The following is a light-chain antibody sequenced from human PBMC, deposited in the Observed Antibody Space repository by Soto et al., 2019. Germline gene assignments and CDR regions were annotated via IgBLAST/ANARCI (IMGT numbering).Light chain of an antibody. V-gene: IGLV2-8*01. CDR3: NSYADSSTYV. Sequence: QSALTQPPSASGSPGQSVTISCTGTSSDVGRYNYVSWYQHHPGKAPKLIIYDVSQRPSGVPDRFSGSKSGNTASLTVSGLQAEDEADYYCNSYADSSTYVFGTGTKVTVL. CDR1: SSDVGRYNY. J-gene: IGLJ1*01. CDR2: DVS.